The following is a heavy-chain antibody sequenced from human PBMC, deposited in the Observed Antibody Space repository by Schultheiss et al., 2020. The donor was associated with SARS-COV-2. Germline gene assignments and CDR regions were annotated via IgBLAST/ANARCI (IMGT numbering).Heavy chain of an antibody. V-gene: IGHV3-30-3*01. CDR2: ISYDGSNK. CDR1: GFTFSSYA. D-gene: IGHD3-10*01. Sequence: GESLKISCAASGFTFSSYAMHWVRQAPGKGLEWVAVISYDGSNKYYADSVKGRFTISRDNSKNTLYLQMNSLRAEDTAVYYCARLRFRDLWFDPWGQGTLVTVSS. CDR3: ARLRFRDLWFDP. J-gene: IGHJ5*02.